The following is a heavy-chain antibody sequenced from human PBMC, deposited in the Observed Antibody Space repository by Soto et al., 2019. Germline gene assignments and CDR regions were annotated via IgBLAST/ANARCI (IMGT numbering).Heavy chain of an antibody. V-gene: IGHV4-59*01. J-gene: IGHJ6*02. CDR1: GGSISSYY. D-gene: IGHD6-13*01. CDR2: IYYSGST. CDR3: AREGVSSSWYYYYALDV. Sequence: QVQLQESGPGLVKPSETLSLTCTVSGGSISSYYWSWIRQPPGKGLEWIGYIYYSGSTNYSPSLKSRVTISVDTSKNQFSLNLSSVTAADTAVYSCAREGVSSSWYYYYALDVWGQGTTVTVSS.